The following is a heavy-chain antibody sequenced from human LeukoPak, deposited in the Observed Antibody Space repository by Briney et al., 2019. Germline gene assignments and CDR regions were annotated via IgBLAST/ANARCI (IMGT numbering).Heavy chain of an antibody. Sequence: ASVKVSCKPSGYTFTTCAVHWVRQAPGQRLEWMGWIHADSGNTKYSQKLQGRVAIARDTSASTICMELTSLRIEDTAVYFCTIGLAGDWDAFDIWGLGTMVTVSS. D-gene: IGHD6-19*01. CDR2: IHADSGNT. V-gene: IGHV1-3*01. CDR3: TIGLAGDWDAFDI. J-gene: IGHJ3*02. CDR1: GYTFTTCA.